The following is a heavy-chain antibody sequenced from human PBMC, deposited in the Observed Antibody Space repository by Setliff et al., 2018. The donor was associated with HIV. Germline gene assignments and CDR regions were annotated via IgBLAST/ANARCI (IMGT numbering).Heavy chain of an antibody. CDR3: STGPSRVSDGIADF. V-gene: IGHV3-15*01. J-gene: IGHJ4*02. CDR2: IKSNSDGGTS. CDR1: GFTFKSGW. Sequence: PGGSLRLSCVVSGFTFKSGWMTWVRQAPGKGLEWVGRIKSNSDGGTSDYAAAVKDRFSFSRDDSKSILYLQMNSLEIEDTAVYFCSTGPSRVSDGIADFWGPGTLVTVSS.